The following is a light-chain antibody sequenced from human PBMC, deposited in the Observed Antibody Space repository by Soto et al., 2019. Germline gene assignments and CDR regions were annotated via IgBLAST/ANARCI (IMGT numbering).Light chain of an antibody. CDR3: QQYEKWHPSIT. CDR2: CTS. Sequence: EIVMTQSPATISGSPGDRATLSCRAGQRLNNNVAGYHHNPCQAPRLLIYCTSTRATGISARFRGGGSGTEFTLTIRSLQSEDFAVYSCQQYEKWHPSITFGQGTRLDIK. V-gene: IGKV3-15*01. CDR1: QRLNNN. J-gene: IGKJ5*01.